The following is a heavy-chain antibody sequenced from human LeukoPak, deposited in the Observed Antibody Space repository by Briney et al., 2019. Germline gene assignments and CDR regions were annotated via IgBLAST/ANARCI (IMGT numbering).Heavy chain of an antibody. D-gene: IGHD1-26*01. CDR1: GGTFSSYA. CDR2: IIPILGIA. Sequence: ASVKVSCKASGGTFSSYAISWVRQAPGQGLEWMGRIIPILGIANYAQKFQGRVTITADKSTSTAYMELSSLRSEDTAVYYCAGCSGSYSRGAFDIWGQGTMVTVSS. V-gene: IGHV1-69*04. CDR3: AGCSGSYSRGAFDI. J-gene: IGHJ3*02.